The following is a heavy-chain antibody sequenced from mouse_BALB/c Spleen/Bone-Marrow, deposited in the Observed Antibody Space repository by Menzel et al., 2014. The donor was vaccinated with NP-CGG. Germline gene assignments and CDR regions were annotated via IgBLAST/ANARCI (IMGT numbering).Heavy chain of an antibody. CDR1: GFNIKDTY. J-gene: IGHJ2*01. CDR3: ATDSSGYLDY. CDR2: IDPANGNT. V-gene: IGHV14-3*02. D-gene: IGHD3-2*01. Sequence: EVQLQESGAELVKPGASVKLSCTASGFNIKDTYMHWVKQRPEQGLEWIGRIDPANGNTKYDPKFQGKATITADTSSNTAYLQLSSLTSEDTAVYYCATDSSGYLDYWGQGTTLTVSS.